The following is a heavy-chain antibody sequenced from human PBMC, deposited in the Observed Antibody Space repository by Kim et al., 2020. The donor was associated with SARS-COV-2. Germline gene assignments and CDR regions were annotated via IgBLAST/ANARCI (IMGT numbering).Heavy chain of an antibody. CDR1: GFTFSSYA. J-gene: IGHJ6*02. Sequence: GGSLRLSCAASGFTFSSYAMHWVRQAPGKGLEWVAVISYDGSNKYYADSVKGRFTISRDNSKNTLYLQMNSLRAEDTAVYYCARGYYDILTGYSPNYYYYYGMDVWGQGTTVTVSS. CDR3: ARGYYDILTGYSPNYYYYYGMDV. D-gene: IGHD3-9*01. CDR2: ISYDGSNK. V-gene: IGHV3-30*04.